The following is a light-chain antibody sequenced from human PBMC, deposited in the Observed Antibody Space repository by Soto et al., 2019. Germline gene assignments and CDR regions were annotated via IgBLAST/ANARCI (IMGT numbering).Light chain of an antibody. V-gene: IGLV2-14*01. CDR1: RSDVGDYNY. J-gene: IGLJ3*02. Sequence: QSALTQPASVSGSPGQSITISCTGTRSDVGDYNYVSWYQQHPGKAPKLMIYEVSNRPSGVSNRFSGSKSGNTASLTISGLQAEDEADYYCSSYTSSSTLVFGGGTKVTVL. CDR2: EVS. CDR3: SSYTSSSTLV.